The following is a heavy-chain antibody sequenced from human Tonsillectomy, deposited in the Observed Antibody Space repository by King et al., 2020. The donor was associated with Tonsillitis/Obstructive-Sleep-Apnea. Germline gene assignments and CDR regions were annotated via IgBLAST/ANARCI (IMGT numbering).Heavy chain of an antibody. J-gene: IGHJ4*02. V-gene: IGHV3-49*04. CDR3: TRDSYYDFWSGYSYYFDY. CDR2: IRSKVYGGTT. Sequence: QLVQSGGGLVQPGRSLRLSCTASGFTFGDYAMNWVRQAPGKGLEWVGFIRSKVYGGTTEYAASVKGRFTISRVDSKSIAYLQMNSLTTEDTAVYYCTRDSYYDFWSGYSYYFDYWGQGTLVTVSS. D-gene: IGHD3-3*01. CDR1: GFTFGDYA.